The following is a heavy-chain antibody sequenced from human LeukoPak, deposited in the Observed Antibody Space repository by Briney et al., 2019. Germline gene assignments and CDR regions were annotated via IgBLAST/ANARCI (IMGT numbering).Heavy chain of an antibody. D-gene: IGHD2-15*01. J-gene: IGHJ6*02. CDR2: INTNTGNP. CDR3: ARLSKLRQGYCSVGSCYDYYYYGMDV. Sequence: GASVKVSCKASGYTFTSYAMNWVRQAPGQGLEWMGWINTNTGNPTYAQGFTGRFVFSLDTSVSTAYLQISSLKAEDTAVYYCARLSKLRQGYCSVGSCYDYYYYGMDVWGQGTTVTVSS. CDR1: GYTFTSYA. V-gene: IGHV7-4-1*02.